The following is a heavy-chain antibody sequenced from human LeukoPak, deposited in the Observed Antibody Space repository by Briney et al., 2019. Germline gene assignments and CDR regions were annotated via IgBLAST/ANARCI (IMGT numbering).Heavy chain of an antibody. Sequence: GGSLRLSCAGSGFTFSSYNMNWVRQAPGKGLEWVSSISGSSSYIYYADSVKGRFTISRGNAKNSLYLQMNSLRAEDPAVYCCARDRITVAATETSFGYWGQGTLVTVSS. CDR1: GFTFSSYN. D-gene: IGHD6-19*01. J-gene: IGHJ4*02. CDR2: ISGSSSYI. V-gene: IGHV3-21*01. CDR3: ARDRITVAATETSFGY.